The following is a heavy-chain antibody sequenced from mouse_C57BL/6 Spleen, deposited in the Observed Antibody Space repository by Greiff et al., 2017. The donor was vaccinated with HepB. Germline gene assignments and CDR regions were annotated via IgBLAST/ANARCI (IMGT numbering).Heavy chain of an antibody. V-gene: IGHV1-50*01. CDR3: AREGYYDYEGY. D-gene: IGHD2-4*01. CDR1: GYTFTSYW. J-gene: IGHJ2*01. CDR2: IDPSDSYT. Sequence: QVQLKQPGAELVKPGASVKLSCKASGYTFTSYWMQWVKQRPGQGLEWIGEIDPSDSYTNYNQKFKGKATLTVDTSSSTAYMQLSSLTSEDSAVYYCAREGYYDYEGYWGQGTTLTVSS.